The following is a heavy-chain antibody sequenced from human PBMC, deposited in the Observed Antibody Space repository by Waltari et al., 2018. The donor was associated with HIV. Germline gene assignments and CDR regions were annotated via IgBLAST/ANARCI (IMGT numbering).Heavy chain of an antibody. V-gene: IGHV4-38-2*02. CDR2: MFEKGGT. D-gene: IGHD3-10*01. CDR1: GYSLSSGYS. J-gene: IGHJ5*02. Sequence: VQLQEPGPALVTPSETLSLTCAVSGYSLSSGYSWGWNRKHPGKALEWIGSMFEKGGTYNNPSVKSRVTISVETSKNHFSLERSSVTSADTAIYYWAGEWGTLMVAWFDPWGQGTLVTVSS. CDR3: AGEWGTLMVAWFDP.